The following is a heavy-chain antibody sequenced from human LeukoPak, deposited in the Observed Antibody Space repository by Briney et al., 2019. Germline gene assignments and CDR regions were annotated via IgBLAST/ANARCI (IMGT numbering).Heavy chain of an antibody. CDR1: GGSISSGGYY. V-gene: IGHV4-31*03. Sequence: SETLSLTCTVSGGSISSGGYYWSWIRQHPGKGLDWIGYIYYSGSTYYNPSLKSRVTISVDTSKNQFSLKLSSVTAADTAVYYCARPTSSGLGNDAFDIWGQGTMVTVSS. J-gene: IGHJ3*02. CDR2: IYYSGST. D-gene: IGHD3-10*01. CDR3: ARPTSSGLGNDAFDI.